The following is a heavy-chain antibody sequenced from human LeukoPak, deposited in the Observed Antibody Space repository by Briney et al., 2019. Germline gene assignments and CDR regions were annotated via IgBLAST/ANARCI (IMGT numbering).Heavy chain of an antibody. CDR1: GFPFSNAW. CDR3: STVSTYYSSGTTSPDS. Sequence: GGSLRLSCAASGFPFSNAWMSWVRQAPGKGLEWVGRIKSKTDGGKTDYAAPVQGRFSISRDDSENTLYLQMNGLNTEDTAVYYCSTVSTYYSSGTTSPDSWGQGTLVVVSS. J-gene: IGHJ4*02. CDR2: IKSKTDGGKT. D-gene: IGHD3-10*01. V-gene: IGHV3-15*01.